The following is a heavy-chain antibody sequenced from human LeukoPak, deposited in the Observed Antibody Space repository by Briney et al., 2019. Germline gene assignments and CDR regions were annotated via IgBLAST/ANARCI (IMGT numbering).Heavy chain of an antibody. J-gene: IGHJ4*02. CDR1: GGSISSYY. CDR3: ARTQHCSSTSCPHGLDS. CDR2: LYQGGST. Sequence: KTSETLSLTCTVSGGSISSYYWSWIRQSPGKGLEYIGYLYQGGSTYYNPSLSSRVTISGDRSKNHFFLTLTSVTAADTAVYYCARTQHCSSTSCPHGLDSWGQGTLVTVSS. V-gene: IGHV4-59*12. D-gene: IGHD2-2*01.